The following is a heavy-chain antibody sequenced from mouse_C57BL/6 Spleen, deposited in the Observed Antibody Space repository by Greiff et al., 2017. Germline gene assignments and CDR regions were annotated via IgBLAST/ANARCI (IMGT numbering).Heavy chain of an antibody. CDR2: IYPRDGST. J-gene: IGHJ2*01. Sequence: QVHVKQSDAELVKPGASVKISCKVSGYTFTDHTIHWMKQRPEQGLEWIGYIYPRDGSTKYNEKFKGKSTLTVDKSSSTAYMQLSSLTSEDSAVYYCARGGFGSRGFDYWGQGTTLTVSS. D-gene: IGHD3-1*01. V-gene: IGHV1-78*01. CDR1: GYTFTDHT. CDR3: ARGGFGSRGFDY.